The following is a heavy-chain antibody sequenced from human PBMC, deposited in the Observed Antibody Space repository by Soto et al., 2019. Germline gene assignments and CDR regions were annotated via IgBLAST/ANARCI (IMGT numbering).Heavy chain of an antibody. CDR2: IYYSGST. D-gene: IGHD4-4*01. Sequence: SETLSLTCTVSGGSISSGDYYWSWIRQPPGKGLEWIGYIYYSGSTYYNPSLKSRVTISVDTSKNQFSLKLSSVTAADTAVYYCARDSLTTVANYYYYGMDVWGQGTTVTVSS. CDR1: GGSISSGDYY. V-gene: IGHV4-30-4*01. CDR3: ARDSLTTVANYYYYGMDV. J-gene: IGHJ6*02.